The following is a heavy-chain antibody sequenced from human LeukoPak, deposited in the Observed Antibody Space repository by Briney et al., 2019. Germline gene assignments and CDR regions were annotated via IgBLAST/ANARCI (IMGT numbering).Heavy chain of an antibody. Sequence: PSQTLSLTCAVSGGSISSGGYSWSWIRQPPGKGLEWIGYIYHSGSTYYNPSLKSRVTISVDTSKNQFSLKLSSVTAADTAVYYCARDSDYGDWADAFDIWGQGTMVTVSS. V-gene: IGHV4-30-2*05. CDR1: GGSISSGGYS. CDR2: IYHSGST. J-gene: IGHJ3*02. D-gene: IGHD4-17*01. CDR3: ARDSDYGDWADAFDI.